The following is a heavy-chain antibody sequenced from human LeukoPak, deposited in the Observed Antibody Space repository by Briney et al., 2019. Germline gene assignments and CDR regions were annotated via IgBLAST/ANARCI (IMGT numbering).Heavy chain of an antibody. J-gene: IGHJ6*02. Sequence: SETLSLTCTVSGRSISSSSYYWGWIRQPPGKGLEWIGSIYYSGSTYYNPSLKSLITITVDTSKNQFSLKLSSVTAADTAVYYCARQKPYPKDYYYGMDVWGQGTTVTVSS. CDR1: GRSISSSSYY. CDR2: IYYSGST. CDR3: ARQKPYPKDYYYGMDV. V-gene: IGHV4-39*01.